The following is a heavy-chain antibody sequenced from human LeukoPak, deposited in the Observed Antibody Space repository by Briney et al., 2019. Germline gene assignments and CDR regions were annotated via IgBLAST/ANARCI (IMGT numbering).Heavy chain of an antibody. CDR2: IIPILGIA. J-gene: IGHJ6*02. CDR1: GGTFSSYA. CDR3: ASLDVLRYFDWLSYYYYGMDV. V-gene: IGHV1-69*04. D-gene: IGHD3-9*01. Sequence: SVKVSCKASGGTFSSYAISWVRQAPGQGLEWMGRIIPILGIANYAQKYQGRVTITADKSTSTAYMELSSLRSEDTAVYYCASLDVLRYFDWLSYYYYGMDVWGQGTTVTVSS.